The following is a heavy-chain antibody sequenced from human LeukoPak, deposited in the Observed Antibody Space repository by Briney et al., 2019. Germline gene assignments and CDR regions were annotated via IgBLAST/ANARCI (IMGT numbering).Heavy chain of an antibody. V-gene: IGHV3-48*03. Sequence: GGSLRLSCAASGFTFSSYDMNWVRQAPGKGLEWLSYISSGGSTIYYADSVKGRFTIPRDNAKNSLFLQMNSLRAEDTAVYYCARDYYLDYWGQGTLVTVSS. CDR2: ISSGGSTI. CDR3: ARDYYLDY. CDR1: GFTFSSYD. J-gene: IGHJ4*02.